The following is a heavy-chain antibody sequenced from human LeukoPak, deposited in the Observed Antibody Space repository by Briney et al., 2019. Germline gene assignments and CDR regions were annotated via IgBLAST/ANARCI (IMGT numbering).Heavy chain of an antibody. CDR3: AKVRGTYSSGYYFDS. Sequence: GGSLRLSCAASGLTFDAYAMHWVRQAPGKGLEWLSIISWNSGYIDYADSVKGRFTISRDNAKNSLFLQMDSLRTEDTAFYYCAKVRGTYSSGYYFDSWGQGTLVTVSS. CDR2: ISWNSGYI. D-gene: IGHD6-19*01. CDR1: GLTFDAYA. V-gene: IGHV3-9*01. J-gene: IGHJ4*02.